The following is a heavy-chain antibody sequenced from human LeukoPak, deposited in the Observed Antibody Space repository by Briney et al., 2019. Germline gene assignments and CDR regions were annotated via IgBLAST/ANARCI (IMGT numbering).Heavy chain of an antibody. J-gene: IGHJ6*02. CDR1: GDSVSSSNYY. D-gene: IGHD6-13*01. CDR2: LYYDGRT. CDR3: ARDRAAAGRHYYYGMDV. V-gene: IGHV4-39*07. Sequence: KPSETLSLTCTVFGDSVSSSNYYWAWFRQPPGKGLDWIGSLYYDGRTYYNPSLKSRVTISVDTSKNQFSLKLSSVTAADTAVYYCARDRAAAGRHYYYGMDVWGQGTTVTVSS.